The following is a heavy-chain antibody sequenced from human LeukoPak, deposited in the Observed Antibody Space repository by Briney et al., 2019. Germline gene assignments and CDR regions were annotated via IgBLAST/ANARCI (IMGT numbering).Heavy chain of an antibody. CDR1: GYTFTSYD. CDR3: ARGPVSSHGMDV. CDR2: KNPNSGRT. J-gene: IGHJ6*02. Sequence: VASVKVSCKASGYTFTSYDINWVRQATGQGLEWMGFKNPNSGRTGFAQKFQGRFTMTTDTSISTAYMELSSLTSEGTAVYYCARGPVSSHGMDVWGQGTTVTVSS. V-gene: IGHV1-8*01.